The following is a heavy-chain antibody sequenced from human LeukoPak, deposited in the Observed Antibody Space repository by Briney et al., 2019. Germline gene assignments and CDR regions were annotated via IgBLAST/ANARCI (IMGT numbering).Heavy chain of an antibody. J-gene: IGHJ4*02. CDR2: ISVYNGNT. V-gene: IGHV1-18*01. CDR3: ARDGIAAAGMGVDY. Sequence: ASVKVSCKASGYNFNSYGISWVRQAPGQGLEWMGWISVYNGNTNYAQKLQGRVTMTTDTSTSTAYMELRSLRSDDTAVYYCARDGIAAAGMGVDYWGQGTLVTVSS. D-gene: IGHD6-13*01. CDR1: GYNFNSYG.